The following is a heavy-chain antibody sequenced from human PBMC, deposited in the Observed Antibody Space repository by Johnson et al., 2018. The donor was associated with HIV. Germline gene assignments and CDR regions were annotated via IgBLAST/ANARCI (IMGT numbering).Heavy chain of an antibody. D-gene: IGHD1-1*01. CDR1: GFTVRSNY. J-gene: IGHJ3*02. CDR2: IYSGGST. CDR3: AGGTEGDGAFDI. V-gene: IGHV3-66*02. Sequence: EQLVESGGGLVQPGGSLRLSCAASGFTVRSNYMSWVRQAPGKGLEWVSVIYSGGSTYYADSVKGRFSISRDNSKNTLYFQMNSLRAEDTAVYYCAGGTEGDGAFDIWGQGTMVTVSS.